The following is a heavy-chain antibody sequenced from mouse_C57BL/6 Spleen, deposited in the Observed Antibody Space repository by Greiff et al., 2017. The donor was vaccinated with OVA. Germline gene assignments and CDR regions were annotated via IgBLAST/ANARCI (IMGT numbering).Heavy chain of an antibody. CDR3: ARYGGSSSFWYFDV. CDR2: IRNKANGYTT. Sequence: EVKLVESGGGLVQPGGSLSLSCAASGFTFTDYYMSWVRQPPGKALEWLGFIRNKANGYTTESSASVKGPFTIPRDNSQSILYLQMNALGADDSATYDCARYGGSSSFWYFDVWGTGTTVTVAS. CDR1: GFTFTDYY. D-gene: IGHD1-1*01. J-gene: IGHJ1*03. V-gene: IGHV7-3*01.